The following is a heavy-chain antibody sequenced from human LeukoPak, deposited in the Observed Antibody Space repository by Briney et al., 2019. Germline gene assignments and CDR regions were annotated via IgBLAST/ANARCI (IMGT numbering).Heavy chain of an antibody. J-gene: IGHJ4*02. CDR2: LYHSGST. Sequence: SETLSLTCTVSGYSISSGYFWGWTRQPPGKGLEWIGSLYHSGSTYYNPSLKSRVTISVDTSKNQFSLKLNSVTAADTAVYYCVRDPSYFEHSSSSEGGDYWGQGTLVTVSS. CDR3: VRDPSYFEHSSSSEGGDY. D-gene: IGHD6-6*01. CDR1: GYSISSGYF. V-gene: IGHV4-38-2*02.